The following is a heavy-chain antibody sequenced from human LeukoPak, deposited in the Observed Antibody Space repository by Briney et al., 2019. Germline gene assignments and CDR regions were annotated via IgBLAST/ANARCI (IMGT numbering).Heavy chain of an antibody. CDR2: IKRDGGEK. D-gene: IGHD2-21*01. V-gene: IGHV3-7*05. CDR1: GFTVSSNY. J-gene: IGHJ4*02. Sequence: QPGGSLRLSCAASGFTVSSNYMTWVRQAPGKGLEWVANIKRDGGEKYYVDSVKGRFTISRDNAKKSLYLQMNSLRAEDTAVYYCAREGHSGDYFDYWGQGTLVTVSS. CDR3: AREGHSGDYFDY.